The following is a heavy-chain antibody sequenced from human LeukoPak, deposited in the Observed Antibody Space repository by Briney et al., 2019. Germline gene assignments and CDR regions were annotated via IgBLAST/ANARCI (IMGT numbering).Heavy chain of an antibody. CDR3: AKGYDFWSGYYTLDQVRGFDY. D-gene: IGHD3-3*01. CDR1: GFTFSNYA. Sequence: GGSLRLSCAASGFTFSNYAMTWVRQAPGKGLEWVSTITSSGSSTYDADSVRGRLTISRDNSNNTLYLQMNSLRAEDTAVYYCAKGYDFWSGYYTLDQVRGFDYWGQGTLVTVSS. V-gene: IGHV3-23*01. CDR2: ITSSGSST. J-gene: IGHJ4*02.